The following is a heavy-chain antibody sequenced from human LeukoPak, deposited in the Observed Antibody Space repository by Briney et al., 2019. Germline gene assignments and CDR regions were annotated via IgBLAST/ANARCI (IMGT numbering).Heavy chain of an antibody. CDR1: GFTFSSYA. D-gene: IGHD5-18*01. CDR3: AKDYQTTWIQLWGIFDY. J-gene: IGHJ4*02. CDR2: ISGSGGST. Sequence: GGSLRLSCAASGFTFSSYAMSWVRQAPGKGLEGVSNISGSGGSTYYADSVKGRFTISRDNSKNTLYLQMNSLRAEDTAVYYCAKDYQTTWIQLWGIFDYWGQGTLVTVSS. V-gene: IGHV3-23*01.